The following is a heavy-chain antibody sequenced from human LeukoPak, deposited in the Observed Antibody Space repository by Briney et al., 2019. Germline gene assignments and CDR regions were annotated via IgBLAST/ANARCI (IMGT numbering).Heavy chain of an antibody. CDR2: ISWNSLVS. Sequence: GGSLRLSCTASVVTFDDYGMGGVPQVPGKGVESVIGISWNSLVSSYADSVRGRFTISRDNGKGSVFLQMDSMRVEDSASYYCTRAPRGGEPVSWGQGILVTVSS. J-gene: IGHJ5*02. CDR3: TRAPRGGEPVS. D-gene: IGHD3-10*01. CDR1: VVTFDDYG. V-gene: IGHV3-20*04.